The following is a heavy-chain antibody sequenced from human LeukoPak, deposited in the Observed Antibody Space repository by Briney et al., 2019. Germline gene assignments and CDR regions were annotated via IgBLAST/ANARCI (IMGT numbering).Heavy chain of an antibody. Sequence: PGGSLRLSCAAPGFTFSSYWMNWVRQAPGKGLEWVANINGDGRDKYYVGSVRGRFTISRDNADNALYLQMNSLRGDDPALYYCARGVDSAIDWWGQGTLVTVSS. CDR2: INGDGRDK. D-gene: IGHD3-9*01. CDR1: GFTFSSYW. J-gene: IGHJ4*02. V-gene: IGHV3-7*01. CDR3: ARGVDSAIDW.